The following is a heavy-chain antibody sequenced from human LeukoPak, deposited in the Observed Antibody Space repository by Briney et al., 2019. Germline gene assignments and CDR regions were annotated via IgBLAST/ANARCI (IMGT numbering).Heavy chain of an antibody. D-gene: IGHD3-22*01. CDR3: TRGAEVSGYPVFQH. CDR1: GFTFSDYY. CDR2: IRNSGSAT. Sequence: GGSLRLSCTASGFTFSDYYMNWVRQAPGKGLEWISYIRNSGSATYYADSVEGRFTISRDNAKNSLYLQMNSLRPEDTAMYYCTRGAEVSGYPVFQHWGQGALVTVSS. V-gene: IGHV3-11*01. J-gene: IGHJ4*02.